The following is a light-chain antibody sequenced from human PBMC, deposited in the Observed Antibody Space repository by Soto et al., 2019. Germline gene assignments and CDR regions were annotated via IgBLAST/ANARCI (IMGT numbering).Light chain of an antibody. Sequence: QSALTQPASVSGSPGQWITISCSGTNSDLGTYNLVSWYQQHPGKAPKLIICEVNKWPSGVPSRFSGSKSSNTASLTISGLHADDEADYYCCSDAGSVAYVFGTGTKLSVL. V-gene: IGLV2-23*02. CDR3: CSDAGSVAYV. CDR2: EVN. J-gene: IGLJ1*01. CDR1: NSDLGTYNL.